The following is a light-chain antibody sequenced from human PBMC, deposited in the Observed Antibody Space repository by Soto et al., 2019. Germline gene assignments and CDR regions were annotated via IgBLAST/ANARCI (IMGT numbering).Light chain of an antibody. V-gene: IGKV1-39*01. J-gene: IGKJ1*01. CDR1: QSIGTF. Sequence: DVQMTQSPSSLSASVGDRVSITCXASQSIGTFLNWYQQKPGEAPNLLIHTSFTLYSGVPSRFSGTGSGTDFTLTISSLQPEDFATYFCQQAFSAEWTFGQGTKVDI. CDR2: TSF. CDR3: QQAFSAEWT.